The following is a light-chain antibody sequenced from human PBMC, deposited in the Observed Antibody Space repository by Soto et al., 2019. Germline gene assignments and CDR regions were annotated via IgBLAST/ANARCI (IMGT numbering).Light chain of an antibody. CDR3: QQYGGSPPYT. Sequence: EIVLTQSPGTLSLSPGERATLSCRASRSISSTYLAWYQQKPGQAPRLLIYGESSRATGIPDRFSGSGSGTDFTLTIRRLEHEDFAVYYCQQYGGSPPYTFGQGTKLEIK. CDR1: RSISSTY. J-gene: IGKJ2*01. V-gene: IGKV3-20*01. CDR2: GES.